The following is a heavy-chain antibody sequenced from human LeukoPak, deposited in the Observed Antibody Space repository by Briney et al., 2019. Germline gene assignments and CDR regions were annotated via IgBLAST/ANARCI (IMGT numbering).Heavy chain of an antibody. Sequence: ASVKVSCKASGYTFTSYGIRWVRQAPGQGLEWMGWISAYNGNTNYAQKRQGRVTMTTDTSTSTAYMELRSLRSDDTAVYYCARVVGTSCCYSEFDYWGQGTLVTVST. V-gene: IGHV1-18*01. CDR3: ARVVGTSCCYSEFDY. CDR1: GYTFTSYG. J-gene: IGHJ4*02. CDR2: ISAYNGNT. D-gene: IGHD2-2*01.